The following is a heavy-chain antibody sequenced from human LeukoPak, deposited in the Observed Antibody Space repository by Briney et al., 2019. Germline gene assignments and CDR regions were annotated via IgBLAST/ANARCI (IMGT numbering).Heavy chain of an antibody. J-gene: IGHJ4*02. CDR2: TSSDGGNK. CDR1: GITFSSYV. Sequence: GGSLRLSCAASGITFSSYVMSWVRQAPGKGLEWVAVTSSDGGNKYYADSVKGRFTISRDKFKNTLYLQMNSLRPEDTAVYYCAKVALLGGGYYRREIDYWGQGTLVTVSS. D-gene: IGHD3-3*01. CDR3: AKVALLGGGYYRREIDY. V-gene: IGHV3-30*18.